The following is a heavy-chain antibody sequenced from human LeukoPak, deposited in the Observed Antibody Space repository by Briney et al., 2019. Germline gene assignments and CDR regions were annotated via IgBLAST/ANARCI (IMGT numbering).Heavy chain of an antibody. Sequence: PGGSLRLSCAASGFTFSSYWMHWVRQAPGKGLVWVSRIHLDGSSTDYADSVKGRFTISRDNAENTLYLQMNSLRPEDTAVYYCARGTPYYDTFDIWGQGTMVTVSS. CDR3: ARGTPYYDTFDI. D-gene: IGHD3-10*01. CDR2: IHLDGSST. J-gene: IGHJ3*02. CDR1: GFTFSSYW. V-gene: IGHV3-74*01.